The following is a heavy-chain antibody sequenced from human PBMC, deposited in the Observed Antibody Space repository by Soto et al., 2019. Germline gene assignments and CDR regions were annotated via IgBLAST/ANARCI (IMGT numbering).Heavy chain of an antibody. CDR2: ISAYNGNT. CDR3: ARDWYSSGWSPLDY. CDR1: GYTFTSYG. D-gene: IGHD6-19*01. V-gene: IGHV1-18*01. Sequence: GASVKVSCKASGYTFTSYGISWVRQAPGQGLEWMGWISAYNGNTNYAQKLQGRVTMTTDTSTSTAYMELRSLRSDDTAVYYCARDWYSSGWSPLDYWGQGTLVTVSS. J-gene: IGHJ4*02.